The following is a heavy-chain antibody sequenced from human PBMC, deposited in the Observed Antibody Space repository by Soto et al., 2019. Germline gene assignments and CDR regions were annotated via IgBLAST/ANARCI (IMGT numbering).Heavy chain of an antibody. J-gene: IGHJ5*02. CDR3: ARRLLYYGSGSYYNCWFDP. V-gene: IGHV4-59*01. CDR1: GGSISSYY. CDR2: IYYSGST. D-gene: IGHD3-10*01. Sequence: SETLSLTCTVSGGSISSYYWSWIRQPPGKGLEWIGYIYYSGSTNYNPSLKSRVTISVDTSKNQFSLKLSSVTAADTAVYYCARRLLYYGSGSYYNCWFDPWGQGTLVTVSS.